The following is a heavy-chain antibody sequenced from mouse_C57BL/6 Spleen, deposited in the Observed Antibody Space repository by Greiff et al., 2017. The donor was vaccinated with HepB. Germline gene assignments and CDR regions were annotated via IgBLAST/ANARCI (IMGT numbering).Heavy chain of an antibody. V-gene: IGHV5-9-1*02. J-gene: IGHJ4*01. CDR1: GFTFSSYA. CDR3: TRDLYYGNFYYAMDY. CDR2: ISSGGDYI. D-gene: IGHD2-1*01. Sequence: EVKVVESGEGLVKPGGSLKLSCAASGFTFSSYAMSWVRQTPEKRLEWVAYISSGGDYIYYADTVKGRFTISRDNARNTLYLQMSSLKSEDTAMYYCTRDLYYGNFYYAMDYWGQGTSVTVSS.